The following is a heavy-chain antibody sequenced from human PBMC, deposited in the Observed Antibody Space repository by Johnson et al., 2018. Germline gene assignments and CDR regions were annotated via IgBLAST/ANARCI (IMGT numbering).Heavy chain of an antibody. J-gene: IGHJ6*02. V-gene: IGHV4-59*08. D-gene: IGHD5-18*01. CDR1: GDSTTNYY. Sequence: QVQLQESGPRLVKPSEPLSLTCNVSGDSTTNYYWTWIRQPPGKGLQWIGYVHYSGVTNCNPSLKSPVTISVNPSKNQFSHHLNSVTAADTAVYFCARIKTASYYYYGMDVWGQGTTVTVS. CDR2: VHYSGVT. CDR3: ARIKTASYYYYGMDV.